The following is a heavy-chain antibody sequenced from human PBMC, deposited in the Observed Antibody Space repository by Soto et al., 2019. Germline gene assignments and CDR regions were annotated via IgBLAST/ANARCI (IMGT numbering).Heavy chain of an antibody. CDR1: GYTFTSYY. Sequence: ASVKVSCKASGYTFTSYYMHWVRQAPGQGLEWMGIINPSGGSTSYAQKLQGRVTMTRDTSTSTVYMELSSLRSEDAAVYYCASVGGVSLIFDYWGQGNMVTVS. CDR3: ASVGGVSLIFDY. CDR2: INPSGGST. D-gene: IGHD3-16*01. J-gene: IGHJ4*02. V-gene: IGHV1-46*01.